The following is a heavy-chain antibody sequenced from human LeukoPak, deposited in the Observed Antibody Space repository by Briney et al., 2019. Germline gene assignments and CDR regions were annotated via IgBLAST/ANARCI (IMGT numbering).Heavy chain of an antibody. CDR3: ARQTLTVDTAMDFDP. D-gene: IGHD5-18*01. J-gene: IGHJ5*02. CDR2: IYYSGST. CDR1: GGSITAGGYF. V-gene: IGHV4-39*01. Sequence: SETLSLTCTVSGGSITAGGYFWSWIRQHPGKGLEWIGSIYYSGSTYYNPSLKSRVTISVDTSKNQFSLKLSSVTAADTAVYYCARQTLTVDTAMDFDPWGQGTLVTVSS.